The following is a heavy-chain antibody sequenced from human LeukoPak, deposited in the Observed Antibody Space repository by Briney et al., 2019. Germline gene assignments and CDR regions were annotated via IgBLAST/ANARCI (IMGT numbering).Heavy chain of an antibody. CDR2: VSFSSTTI. Sequence: GGSLRLSCAASGFSFSTYSINWVRQAPGKGLEWVSYVSFSSTTIYYADSVKGRFTISRDNFKNTLYLQMNSLRAEDTAVYYCAKWRRGGWSLDYWGQGTLVTVSS. V-gene: IGHV3-48*01. J-gene: IGHJ4*02. CDR3: AKWRRGGWSLDY. D-gene: IGHD6-19*01. CDR1: GFSFSTYS.